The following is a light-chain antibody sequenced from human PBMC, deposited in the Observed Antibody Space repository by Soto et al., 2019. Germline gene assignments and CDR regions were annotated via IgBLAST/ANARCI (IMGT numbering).Light chain of an antibody. CDR1: QGISSA. V-gene: IGKV1-13*02. CDR2: DAS. CDR3: QQFNSYPPFT. J-gene: IGKJ3*01. Sequence: AIQLTQSPSSLSASVGDRVTITCRASQGISSALAWYQQKPGKAPKLLIYDASSLESGVPSRFSGSGSGTAFTLTISSLQPEDFATYYCQQFNSYPPFTFGPGTKVDIK.